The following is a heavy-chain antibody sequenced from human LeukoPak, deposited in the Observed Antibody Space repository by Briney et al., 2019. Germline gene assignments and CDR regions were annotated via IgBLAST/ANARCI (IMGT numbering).Heavy chain of an antibody. V-gene: IGHV4-39*07. Sequence: SETLSLTCTVSGGSISSSSYYWGWIRQPPGKGLEWIGSIYYSGSTYYNPSLKSRVTISVDTSKNQFSLKLSSVTAADTAVYYCARVPALVCSSTSCYYYYGMDVWGQGTTVTVSS. CDR2: IYYSGST. CDR3: ARVPALVCSSTSCYYYYGMDV. D-gene: IGHD2-2*01. J-gene: IGHJ6*02. CDR1: GGSISSSSYY.